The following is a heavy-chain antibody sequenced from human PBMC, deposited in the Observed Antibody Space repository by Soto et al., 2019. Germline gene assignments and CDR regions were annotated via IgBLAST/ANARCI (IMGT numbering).Heavy chain of an antibody. CDR2: RYYSEST. D-gene: IGHD2-15*01. CDR1: GGSITTGGYY. CDR3: ARTKCSGGSCYSWSLDY. V-gene: IGHV4-31*03. J-gene: IGHJ4*02. Sequence: SETLSLTCTVYGGSITTGGYYWSWIRQLPGKGLEWLGHRYYSESTYYNPSLKSRVSISLDTSKNQFSLKLSFVTAADTAMYYCARTKCSGGSCYSWSLDYWGQGTPVTVS.